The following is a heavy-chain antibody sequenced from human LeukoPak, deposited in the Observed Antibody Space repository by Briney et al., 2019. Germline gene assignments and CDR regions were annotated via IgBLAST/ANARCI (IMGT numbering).Heavy chain of an antibody. V-gene: IGHV3-30*18. J-gene: IGHJ4*02. CDR1: GFTLRSYG. CDR3: AKDPYHDY. CDR2: ISYDGSAK. Sequence: GGSLRLSCAASGFTLRSYGMHWVRQAPGKGLEWVAVISYDGSAKFYAGSVKGRFTISRDTSKNTMYLQMNSLRTEDTAVYYCAKDPYHDYWGQGTLVTVSS.